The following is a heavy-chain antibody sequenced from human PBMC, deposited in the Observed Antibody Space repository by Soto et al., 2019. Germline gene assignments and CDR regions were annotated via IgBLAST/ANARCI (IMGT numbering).Heavy chain of an antibody. D-gene: IGHD1-26*01. CDR1: GFTVSSNY. CDR3: ARDNSGSYPGYF. J-gene: IGHJ4*02. V-gene: IGHV3-53*02. CDR2: IYSGGST. Sequence: EVQLVETGGGLIQPGGSLRLSCAASGFTVSSNYMSWVRQAPGKGLEWVSVIYSGGSTYYADSVKGRFTISRDNSKNTLYLQMNSLRAEDTAVYYCARDNSGSYPGYFWGQGTLVTVST.